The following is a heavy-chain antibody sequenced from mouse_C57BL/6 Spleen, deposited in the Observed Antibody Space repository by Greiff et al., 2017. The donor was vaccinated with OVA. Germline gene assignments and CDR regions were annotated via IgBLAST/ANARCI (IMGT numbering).Heavy chain of an antibody. CDR2: IDPSDSET. J-gene: IGHJ2*01. Sequence: VQLQQPGAELVRPGSSVKLSCKASGYTFTSYWMHWVKQRPIQGLEWIGNIDPSDSETHYNQKFKDKATLTVDKSSSTAYMQLSSLTSEDSAVYYCARGHYGSNDYWGQGTTLTVSS. CDR1: GYTFTSYW. V-gene: IGHV1-52*01. D-gene: IGHD1-1*01. CDR3: ARGHYGSNDY.